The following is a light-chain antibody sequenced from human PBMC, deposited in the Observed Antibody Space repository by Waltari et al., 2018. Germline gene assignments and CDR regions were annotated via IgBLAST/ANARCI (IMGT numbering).Light chain of an antibody. V-gene: IGLV2-14*03. CDR1: SRDVGGYNY. Sequence: QSALTQPASVSGSPGQSITISCTGTSRDVGGYNYVSWYQQHPGKAPKLMLYDVSNRPSGVSNRFSGSKSGNTASLTISGLQAEDEADYYCSSYTSSSTEVFGGGTKLTVL. CDR2: DVS. CDR3: SSYTSSSTEV. J-gene: IGLJ2*01.